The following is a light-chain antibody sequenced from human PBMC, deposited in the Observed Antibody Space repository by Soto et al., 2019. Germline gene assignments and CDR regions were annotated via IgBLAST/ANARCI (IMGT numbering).Light chain of an antibody. J-gene: IGLJ3*02. CDR2: STN. CDR1: NSNIGTYY. CDR3: ASWDVSLSGWV. V-gene: IGLV1-47*02. Sequence: QSVLTQSPSASGTPGQRVTISCSGQNSNIGTYYAYWYQHLPGAAPKLLIYSTNLRPSGVPDRFSGSKSGTSASLAISGLRAEDEGHYYCASWDVSLSGWVFGGGTQLTVL.